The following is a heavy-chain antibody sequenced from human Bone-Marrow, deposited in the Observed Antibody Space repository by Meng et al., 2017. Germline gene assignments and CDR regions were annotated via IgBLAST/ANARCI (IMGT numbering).Heavy chain of an antibody. Sequence: GESLKISWVVSGVSLSGSHIHRVRQTYGKGLEWIGRIEAKYSSYATSYAASVRGRFTISRDDSINTAYLQMNGLKAEDTALCYCTFYTSGHIWGQGTMVTIAS. CDR2: IEAKYSSYAT. CDR1: GVSLSGSH. V-gene: IGHV3-73*01. J-gene: IGHJ3*02. D-gene: IGHD6-19*01. CDR3: TFYTSGHI.